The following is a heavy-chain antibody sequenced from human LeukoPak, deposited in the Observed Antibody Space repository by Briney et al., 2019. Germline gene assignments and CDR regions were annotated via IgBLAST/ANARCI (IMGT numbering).Heavy chain of an antibody. D-gene: IGHD3-22*01. V-gene: IGHV3-43*01. CDR2: ISWDGTT. CDR3: VKDISYESSGSVFDY. Sequence: GGSLRLSCAASGFTSEDYTMHWVRQAPGKTLEWISLISWDGTTYYRDSVKGRFTISRDNSKNSLYLQMDTRRTEDTAFYYCVKDISYESSGSVFDYWGQGTLVTVSS. J-gene: IGHJ4*02. CDR1: GFTSEDYT.